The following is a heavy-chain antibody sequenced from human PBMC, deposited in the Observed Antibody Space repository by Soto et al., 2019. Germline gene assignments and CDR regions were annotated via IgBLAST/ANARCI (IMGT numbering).Heavy chain of an antibody. J-gene: IGHJ5*02. D-gene: IGHD1-26*01. CDR1: KFSFSGYW. CDR3: AKVASGSDDWFDP. V-gene: IGHV3-74*01. CDR2: VNPDGSKT. Sequence: EVQLVESGGGLVQPGGSLRLSCAASKFSFSGYWMHWVRQAPGKGLMWVSRVNPDGSKTTYAASVKGRFTISRDNAKNTVFLQMNSLRADDTAVYYCAKVASGSDDWFDPWGQGTLVTVSS.